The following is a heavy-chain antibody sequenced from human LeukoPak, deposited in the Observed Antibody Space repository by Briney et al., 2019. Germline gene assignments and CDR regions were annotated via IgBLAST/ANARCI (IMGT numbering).Heavy chain of an antibody. CDR2: ISWDGGNT. V-gene: IGHV3-43*01. Sequence: PGGSLRLSCAASGFTFDDYTMHWVRQAPGKGLEWVSLISWDGGNTCYADSVKGRFTISRDNSKNSLYLQMNSLRTEDTALYYCAKTYPSYSHYFDYWDQGTLVTVSS. J-gene: IGHJ4*02. D-gene: IGHD3-10*01. CDR1: GFTFDDYT. CDR3: AKTYPSYSHYFDY.